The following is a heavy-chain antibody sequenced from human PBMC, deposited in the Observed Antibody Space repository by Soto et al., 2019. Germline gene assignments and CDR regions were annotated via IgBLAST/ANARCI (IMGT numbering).Heavy chain of an antibody. D-gene: IGHD5-18*01. CDR1: GFTFSSYA. J-gene: IGHJ4*02. V-gene: IGHV3-64*04. CDR2: ISSNGGST. Sequence: GGSLRLSCSASGFTFSSYAMHWVRQAPGKGLEYVSAISSNGGSTYYADSVKGRFTISRDNSKNTLYLQMNSLRAEDTAVYYCAKIPIQLLVFDYWGQGTLVTVSS. CDR3: AKIPIQLLVFDY.